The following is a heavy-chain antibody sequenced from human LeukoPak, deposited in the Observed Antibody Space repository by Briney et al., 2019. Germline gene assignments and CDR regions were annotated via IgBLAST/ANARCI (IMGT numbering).Heavy chain of an antibody. J-gene: IGHJ3*02. Sequence: GGSLRLSCAASGFTVSSNYMSWVRQAQGKGLEWVSVIYSGGSTYYADSVKGRFTISRDNSKNTLYLQMNSLRTEDTAVYYCARVLLDYYDSSGLGAFDIWGQGTMVTVSS. CDR2: IYSGGST. CDR1: GFTVSSNY. V-gene: IGHV3-53*01. D-gene: IGHD3-22*01. CDR3: ARVLLDYYDSSGLGAFDI.